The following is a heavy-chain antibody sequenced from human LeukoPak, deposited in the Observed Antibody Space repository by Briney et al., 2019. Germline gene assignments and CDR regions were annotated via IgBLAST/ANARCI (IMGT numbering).Heavy chain of an antibody. CDR3: ARPMGHIVVVTAIPYDAFDI. J-gene: IGHJ3*02. CDR2: ISYDGSNK. Sequence: GGSLRLSCAASGFTFSSYAMHWVRQAPGKGLEWVAVISYDGSNKYYADSVKGRFTISRDNSKNTLYLQMNSLRAEDTAVYYCARPMGHIVVVTAIPYDAFDIRGQGTMVTVSS. D-gene: IGHD2-21*02. CDR1: GFTFSSYA. V-gene: IGHV3-30-3*01.